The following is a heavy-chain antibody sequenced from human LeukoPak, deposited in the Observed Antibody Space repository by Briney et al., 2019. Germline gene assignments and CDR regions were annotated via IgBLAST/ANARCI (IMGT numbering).Heavy chain of an antibody. CDR2: IYYSGST. V-gene: IGHV4-59*01. CDR3: ARGRQLISTDAFDI. Sequence: SETLSLTCTVSGGSISNYYWYWMRQPPGKGLEWIGYIYYSGSTNYNPSLKSRVTISVDTSKNQFSLKLSSVTAADTAVYYCARGRQLISTDAFDIWGQGTMVTVSS. D-gene: IGHD6-6*01. CDR1: GGSISNYY. J-gene: IGHJ3*02.